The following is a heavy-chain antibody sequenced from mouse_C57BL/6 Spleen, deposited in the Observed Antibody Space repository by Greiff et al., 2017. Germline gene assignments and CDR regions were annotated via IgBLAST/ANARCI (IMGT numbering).Heavy chain of an antibody. CDR3: ARKADYFDY. CDR2: IYPGSGNT. J-gene: IGHJ2*01. V-gene: IGHV1-66*01. CDR1: GYSFTSYY. Sequence: VKLQESGPELVKPGASVKISCKASGYSFTSYYIHWVQQRPGQGLEWIGWIYPGSGNTKYNEQFKGKATLTADTSYSTAYMQLSSLTSEDSAVYYCARKADYFDYWGQGTTLTVSS.